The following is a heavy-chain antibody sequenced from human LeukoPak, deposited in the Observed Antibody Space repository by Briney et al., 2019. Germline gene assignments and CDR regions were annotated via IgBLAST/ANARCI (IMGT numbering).Heavy chain of an antibody. Sequence: GGSLRLSCVASGFTFSDYYMSWVRQPPGKGLEWVANIKQDGSEKYYVASVKGRFTISRDNAKNSLYLQMNSLRAEDTAVYYCAELGITMIGGVWGKGTTVTISS. D-gene: IGHD3-10*02. V-gene: IGHV3-7*01. CDR3: AELGITMIGGV. CDR2: IKQDGSEK. CDR1: GFTFSDYY. J-gene: IGHJ6*04.